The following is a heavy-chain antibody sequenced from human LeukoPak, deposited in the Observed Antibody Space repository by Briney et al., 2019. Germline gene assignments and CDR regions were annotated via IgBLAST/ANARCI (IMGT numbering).Heavy chain of an antibody. CDR2: IYSTGST. CDR1: GGSISSYY. Sequence: SETLSLTCTVSGGSISSYYWSWIRQPAGKGLEWIGRIYSTGSTNYNPSLKSRVTMSVDTSKNQFSLRLRSVTAADTAVYYCARQIASAGTAGFDFWGQGALVTVS. CDR3: ARQIASAGTAGFDF. D-gene: IGHD6-13*01. J-gene: IGHJ4*02. V-gene: IGHV4-4*07.